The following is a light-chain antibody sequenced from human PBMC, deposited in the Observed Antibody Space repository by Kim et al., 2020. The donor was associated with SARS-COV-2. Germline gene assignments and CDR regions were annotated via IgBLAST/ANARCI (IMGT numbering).Light chain of an antibody. Sequence: QTVTIPCYGSSSKIGTNSGEWYHQLPGSAPKPPIYSNNQRPSGGPDRFSGSKSGNSASLANSGVQSEDEALYYCATWDDSLNAYVFGRGTKVTGL. CDR3: ATWDDSLNAYV. J-gene: IGLJ1*01. CDR1: SSKIGTNS. CDR2: SNN. V-gene: IGLV1-44*01.